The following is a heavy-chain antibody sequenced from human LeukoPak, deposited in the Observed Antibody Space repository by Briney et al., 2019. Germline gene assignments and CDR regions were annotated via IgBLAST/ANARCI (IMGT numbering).Heavy chain of an antibody. V-gene: IGHV4-39*07. CDR2: IDYSGGT. CDR1: GFTFNTYN. Sequence: GSLRLSCAASGFTFNTYNMNWVRQAPGKGLEWIGSIDYSGGTYYNTSLKSRVTISVDTSKNQFSLKLSSVTAADTAVYYCARGAAAGFLYTHTVDYWGQGTLVTVSS. CDR3: ARGAAAGFLYTHTVDY. J-gene: IGHJ4*02. D-gene: IGHD6-13*01.